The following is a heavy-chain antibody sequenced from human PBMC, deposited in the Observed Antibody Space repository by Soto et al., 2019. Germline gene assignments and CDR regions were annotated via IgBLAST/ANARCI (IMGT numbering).Heavy chain of an antibody. J-gene: IGHJ4*02. Sequence: QVQLQQWGAGLLKPSETLSLTCAVYGGSFSGYYWSWIRQPPGKGLEWIGEINHRGSTNYNPSLKRRVTISVDTSKNQFSLKLSSVTAADTAVYYCARALGYTYGHLPIDYWGQGTLVPVSS. CDR2: INHRGST. V-gene: IGHV4-34*01. CDR1: GGSFSGYY. D-gene: IGHD5-18*01. CDR3: ARALGYTYGHLPIDY.